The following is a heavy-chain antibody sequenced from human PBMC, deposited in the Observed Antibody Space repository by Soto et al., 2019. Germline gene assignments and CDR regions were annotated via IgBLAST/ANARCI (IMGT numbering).Heavy chain of an antibody. CDR2: IYWDDDK. Sequence: QITLKESGPTLVKPTQTLTLTCTFSGFSLSTSGVGVGWIRQPPGKALEWLALIYWDDDKRYSPSLKSRLTISKDTSKNQVVLTMTNMYPVDTATYYCAPLPDQWLVRRWGQGTLVTVSS. J-gene: IGHJ4*02. D-gene: IGHD6-19*01. CDR1: GFSLSTSGVG. V-gene: IGHV2-5*02. CDR3: APLPDQWLVRR.